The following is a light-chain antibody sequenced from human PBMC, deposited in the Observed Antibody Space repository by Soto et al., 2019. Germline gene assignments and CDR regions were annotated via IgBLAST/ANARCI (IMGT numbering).Light chain of an antibody. CDR2: GAS. Sequence: EIVMTQSPATLSVSPGERATLSCRASQSVSSNLAWYQRKPGQAPRLLIYGASTRATGIPARFSGSGSGTEFTLTISSLQSEDFAVYVCQQYDNWPYTFGQGTKLEIK. J-gene: IGKJ2*01. V-gene: IGKV3-15*01. CDR3: QQYDNWPYT. CDR1: QSVSSN.